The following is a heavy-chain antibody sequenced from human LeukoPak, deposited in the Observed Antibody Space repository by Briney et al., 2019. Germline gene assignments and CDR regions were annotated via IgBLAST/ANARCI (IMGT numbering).Heavy chain of an antibody. D-gene: IGHD6-25*01. Sequence: SETLSLTCTVSGGSISSGDYYWSWIRQPPGKGLEWIGYIYYSGSTYYNPSLKSRVTISVDTSKNQFSLKLSSVTAADTAVYYCASGWEIAATHAPTRFDYWGQGTLVTVSS. CDR3: ASGWEIAATHAPTRFDY. CDR1: GGSISSGDYY. J-gene: IGHJ4*02. V-gene: IGHV4-30-4*01. CDR2: IYYSGST.